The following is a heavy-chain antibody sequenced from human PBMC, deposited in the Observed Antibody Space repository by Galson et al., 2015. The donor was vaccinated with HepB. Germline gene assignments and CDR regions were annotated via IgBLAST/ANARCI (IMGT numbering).Heavy chain of an antibody. J-gene: IGHJ5*02. CDR2: IIPIVDIT. CDR3: ATDSLPGSYHKNWFDP. CDR1: GGTFSRAS. V-gene: IGHV1-69*04. D-gene: IGHD3-10*01. Sequence: SVKVSCKASGGTFSRASFSWVRQAPGQGLEWMGRIIPIVDITNYAQRFQGRVTFSADTSTSTAYMELRRLTSEDTAIYYCATDSLPGSYHKNWFDPWGQGTLVTVSS.